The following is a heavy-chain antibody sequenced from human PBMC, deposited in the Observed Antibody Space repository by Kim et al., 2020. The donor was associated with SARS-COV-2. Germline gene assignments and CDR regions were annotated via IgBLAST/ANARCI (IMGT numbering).Heavy chain of an antibody. CDR2: INSDGSST. D-gene: IGHD2-2*02. J-gene: IGHJ5*02. V-gene: IGHV3-74*01. Sequence: GGSLRLSCAASGFAFSSYWMHWGRQAPGKGLVWVARINSDGSSTSYADSVKGRFTISRDNAKNTLYLQMNSLRAEDTAVYYCARDGVPATAIPWVSRRSYNWFDPWGQGTLVTVSS. CDR1: GFAFSSYW. CDR3: ARDGVPATAIPWVSRRSYNWFDP.